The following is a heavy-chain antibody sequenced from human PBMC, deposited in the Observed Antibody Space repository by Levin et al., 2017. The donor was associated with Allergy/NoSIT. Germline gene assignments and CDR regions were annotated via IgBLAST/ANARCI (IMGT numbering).Heavy chain of an antibody. CDR3: ARDTVSDYGDIPGRYYDYGMDV. D-gene: IGHD4-17*01. J-gene: IGHJ6*02. CDR2: IYYSGST. CDR1: GGSIRSGGYY. Sequence: SQTLSLTCTVSGGSIRSGGYYWSWIRQHPGKGLEWIGYIYYSGSTYYNPSLKSRVTISVDTSKNQFSLKLSSVTAADTAVYYCARDTVSDYGDIPGRYYDYGMDVWGQGTTVTVSS. V-gene: IGHV4-31*03.